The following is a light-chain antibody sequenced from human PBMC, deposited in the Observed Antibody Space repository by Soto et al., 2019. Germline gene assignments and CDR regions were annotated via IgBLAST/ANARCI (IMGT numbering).Light chain of an antibody. CDR1: QSVATN. V-gene: IGKV3-15*01. CDR2: GAS. Sequence: EIVMTQSPATLSVSPGERATLSCRASQSVATNLAWYQQKPGQPPRLLIYGASTRATGIPARFSGSGSGTEFTLTISRLQSVDFAVYSCQQYNNWPWTFGQGTKV. J-gene: IGKJ1*01. CDR3: QQYNNWPWT.